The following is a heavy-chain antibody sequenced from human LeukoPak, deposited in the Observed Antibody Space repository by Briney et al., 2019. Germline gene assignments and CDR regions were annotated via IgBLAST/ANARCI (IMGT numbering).Heavy chain of an antibody. V-gene: IGHV4-34*01. CDR2: INHSGST. J-gene: IGHJ4*02. Sequence: PSETLSLTCAVYGGSFSGYYWSWIRQPPGKGLEWIGEINHSGSTNYNPSLKSRVTMSVDTSKNQFSLKLSSVTAADTAVYYCARSDDYSYIDYWGQGTLVTVSS. CDR1: GGSFSGYY. D-gene: IGHD4-11*01. CDR3: ARSDDYSYIDY.